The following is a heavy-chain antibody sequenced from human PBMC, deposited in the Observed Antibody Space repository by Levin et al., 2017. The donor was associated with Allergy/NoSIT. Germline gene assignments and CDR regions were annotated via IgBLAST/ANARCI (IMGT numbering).Heavy chain of an antibody. V-gene: IGHV5-51*01. D-gene: IGHD6-19*01. CDR2: IYPDDSDT. Sequence: PGGSLRLSCKGSGYSFSSYWIGWVRQMPGKGLEWMGIIYPDDSDTRYSPSFQGQVTISADKSINTAYLQWSSLKASDTAMYYCARRVGSYSSGWLHWGQGTLITVSS. CDR3: ARRVGSYSSGWLH. J-gene: IGHJ4*02. CDR1: GYSFSSYW.